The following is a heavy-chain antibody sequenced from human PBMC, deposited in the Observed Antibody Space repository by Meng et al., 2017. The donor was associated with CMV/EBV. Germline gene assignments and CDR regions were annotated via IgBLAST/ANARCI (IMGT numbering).Heavy chain of an antibody. CDR1: GYTFTSYA. CDR2: IIPIFGTA. J-gene: IGHJ6*02. CDR3: ARDPLKRSKDYAQGYYYYGMDV. D-gene: IGHD4-17*01. V-gene: IGHV1-69*05. Sequence: SVKVSCKASGYTFTSYAISWVRQAPGQGLEWMGGIIPIFGTANYAQKFQGRVTITTDESTSTAYMELSSLRSEDTAVYYCARDPLKRSKDYAQGYYYYGMDVWGQGTTVTVSS.